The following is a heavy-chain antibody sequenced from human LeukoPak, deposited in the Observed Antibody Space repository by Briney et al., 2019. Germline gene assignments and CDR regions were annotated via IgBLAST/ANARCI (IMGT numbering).Heavy chain of an antibody. CDR2: ISYDGSNK. Sequence: GGSLRLSCAASGFTFSSYGMHWVRQAPGKGLEWVAVISYDGSNKYYADSVKGRFTISRDNTKNALYLQMNNLRADDTAVYFCARDSRWLLDYWGQGTLITVSS. D-gene: IGHD6-19*01. CDR1: GFTFSSYG. V-gene: IGHV3-30*03. CDR3: ARDSRWLLDY. J-gene: IGHJ4*02.